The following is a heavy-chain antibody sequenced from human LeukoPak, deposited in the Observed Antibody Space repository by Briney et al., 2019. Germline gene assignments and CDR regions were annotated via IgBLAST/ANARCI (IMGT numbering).Heavy chain of an antibody. CDR3: ARSPGNGYEIPIPFDY. Sequence: SETLSLTCTVSGASISGSRYYWGWISQPPGKGLEWIGYIYDSGSTNYNPSLKSRVTISVDTSKNQFSLKLNSVTAADTAVYYCARSPGNGYEIPIPFDYWGQGTLVTVSS. J-gene: IGHJ4*02. D-gene: IGHD5-12*01. V-gene: IGHV4-61*05. CDR1: GASISGSRYY. CDR2: IYDSGST.